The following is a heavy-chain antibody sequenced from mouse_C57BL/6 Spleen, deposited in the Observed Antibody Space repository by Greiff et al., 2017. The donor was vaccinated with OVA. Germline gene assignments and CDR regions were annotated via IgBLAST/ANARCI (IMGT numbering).Heavy chain of an antibody. CDR3: ARNGDGYFDY. Sequence: QVQLQQSGPGLVQPSQSLSITCTVSGFSLTSYGVHWVRQSPGKGLEWLGVIWSGGSTDNNAAFISRLSISKDNSKSQVFFKMNSLQADDTAIYYCARNGDGYFDYWGQGTTLTVSS. CDR2: IWSGGST. J-gene: IGHJ2*01. CDR1: GFSLTSYG. D-gene: IGHD2-3*01. V-gene: IGHV2-2*01.